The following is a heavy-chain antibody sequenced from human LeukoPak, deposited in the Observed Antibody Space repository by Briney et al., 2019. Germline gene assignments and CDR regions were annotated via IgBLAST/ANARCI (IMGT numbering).Heavy chain of an antibody. Sequence: SETLSLTCTVSGGSISSGDYYWSWIRQPPGKVLEWIGYIYYSGSTYYNPSLKSRVTISVDTSKNQFSLKLSSVTAADTAVYYCASSLRRGYSYGQFDYWGQGTLVTVSS. V-gene: IGHV4-30-4*01. CDR3: ASSLRRGYSYGQFDY. J-gene: IGHJ4*02. CDR1: GGSISSGDYY. D-gene: IGHD5-18*01. CDR2: IYYSGST.